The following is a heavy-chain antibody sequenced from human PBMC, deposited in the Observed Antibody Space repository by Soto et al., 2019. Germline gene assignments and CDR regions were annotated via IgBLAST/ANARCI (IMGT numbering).Heavy chain of an antibody. D-gene: IGHD3-10*01. V-gene: IGHV4-59*12. CDR1: GGSISNYY. J-gene: IGHJ5*02. CDR2: IYYSGST. CDR3: ARDQLLWFGELSNWFDP. Sequence: SETLSLTCIVSGGSISNYYWSWIRQPPGKGLEWFGYIYYSGSTYYNPSLKSRVTISVDTSKNQFSLKLSSVTAADTAVYYCARDQLLWFGELSNWFDPWGQGTLVTVSS.